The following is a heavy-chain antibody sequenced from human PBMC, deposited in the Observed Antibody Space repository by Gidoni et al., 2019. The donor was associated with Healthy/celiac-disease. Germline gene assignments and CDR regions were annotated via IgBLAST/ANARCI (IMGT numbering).Heavy chain of an antibody. CDR1: GYTFTSYG. CDR3: ARDEGMGGQLAPFGY. V-gene: IGHV1-18*04. J-gene: IGHJ4*02. Sequence: QVQLVQSGAEVKKPGASVKVSCKASGYTFTSYGIRWVRQAPGQGLEWMGWISAYNGNTNDAQKLQGRVTMTTDTSTSTAYMELRSLRSDDTAVYYCARDEGMGGQLAPFGYWGQGTLVTVSS. D-gene: IGHD6-6*01. CDR2: ISAYNGNT.